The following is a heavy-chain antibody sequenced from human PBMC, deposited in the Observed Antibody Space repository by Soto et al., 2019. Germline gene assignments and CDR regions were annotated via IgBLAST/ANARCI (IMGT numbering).Heavy chain of an antibody. D-gene: IGHD1-26*01. Sequence: EVQLLESGGGLVQPGGSLRLSCATSGFTFSSYAMSWVRQAPGKGLEWVSTISGSGGNTYYADSVKGRFTISRDNSKNTLYLQMNSLRAEDTAVYYCAESLRGSYPFDYWGQGTLVTVSS. CDR2: ISGSGGNT. V-gene: IGHV3-23*01. CDR3: AESLRGSYPFDY. CDR1: GFTFSSYA. J-gene: IGHJ4*02.